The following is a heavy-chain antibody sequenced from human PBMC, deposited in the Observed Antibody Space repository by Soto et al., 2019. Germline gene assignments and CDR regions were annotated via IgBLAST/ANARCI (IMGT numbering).Heavy chain of an antibody. CDR1: GFTFSSYA. CDR2: ISGSGGIT. D-gene: IGHD2-15*01. V-gene: IGHV3-23*01. CDR3: AKTTGDGCYAPIDH. Sequence: GGSLRLSCAGSGFTFSSYAMSWVRQVPGKGLEWVSAISGSGGITYYADSVKGRFTISRDNSKNSLYLQMNSLRAEDTAVYYCAKTTGDGCYAPIDHWGRGTLVTVSS. J-gene: IGHJ4*02.